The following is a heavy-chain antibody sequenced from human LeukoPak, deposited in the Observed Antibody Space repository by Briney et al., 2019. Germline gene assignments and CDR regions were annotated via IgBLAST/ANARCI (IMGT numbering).Heavy chain of an antibody. V-gene: IGHV1-18*01. CDR1: GYTFTSYG. J-gene: IGHJ3*02. D-gene: IGHD6-13*01. CDR2: ISAYNGNT. Sequence: GASVKVSCKASGYTFTSYGISWVRQALGQGLEWMGWISAYNGNTNYAQKLQGRVTMTTDTSTSTAYMELRSLRSDDTAVYYCARDRVAAAAHDAFDIWGQGTMVTVSS. CDR3: ARDRVAAAAHDAFDI.